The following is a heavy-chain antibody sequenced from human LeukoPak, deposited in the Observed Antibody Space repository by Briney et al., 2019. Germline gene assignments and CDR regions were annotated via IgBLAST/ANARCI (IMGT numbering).Heavy chain of an antibody. Sequence: SETLSLTCAVSGGSISRSNWWSWVRQSPGKGLEWIGEIYDNGSTNYNPSLKRRVTISVDKSKNQFSLKLSSVTAADTAVYYCASPRAERSTWYAVDYWGQGTLVTVSA. V-gene: IGHV4-4*02. J-gene: IGHJ4*02. D-gene: IGHD6-13*01. CDR1: GGSISRSNW. CDR3: ASPRAERSTWYAVDY. CDR2: IYDNGST.